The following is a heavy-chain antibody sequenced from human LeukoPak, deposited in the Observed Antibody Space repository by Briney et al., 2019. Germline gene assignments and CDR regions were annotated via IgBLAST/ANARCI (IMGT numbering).Heavy chain of an antibody. Sequence: SETLSLTCTVSGGSISSSSYYWGWIRQPPGKGLEWIGSIYYSGSTYYNPSLKSRVTISVDTSKNQFSLKLSSVTAADTAVYYCVRQSCSSTSCYRGYYYYMDVWGKGTTVTVSS. J-gene: IGHJ6*03. CDR1: GGSISSSSYY. CDR2: IYYSGST. V-gene: IGHV4-39*01. D-gene: IGHD2-2*01. CDR3: VRQSCSSTSCYRGYYYYMDV.